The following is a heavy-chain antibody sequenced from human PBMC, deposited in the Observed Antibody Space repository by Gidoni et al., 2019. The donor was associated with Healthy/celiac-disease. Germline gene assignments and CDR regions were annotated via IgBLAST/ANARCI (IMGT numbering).Heavy chain of an antibody. V-gene: IGHV3-23*01. CDR3: AKDLDYDFWSGYLSY. CDR1: GFTFSSYA. D-gene: IGHD3-3*01. Sequence: EVQLLESGGGLVQPGGSLRLSCAASGFTFSSYARSWVRQAPGKGLQWVSAISGSGGSTYYADSVKGRFTISRDNSKNTLYLQMNSLRAEDTAVYYCAKDLDYDFWSGYLSYWGQGTLVTVSS. CDR2: ISGSGGST. J-gene: IGHJ4*02.